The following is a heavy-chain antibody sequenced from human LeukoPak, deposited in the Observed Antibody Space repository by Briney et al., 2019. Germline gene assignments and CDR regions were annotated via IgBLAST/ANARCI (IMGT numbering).Heavy chain of an antibody. CDR2: ISYDGSNK. CDR1: GFTFSSYG. CDR3: AASSGPFDY. D-gene: IGHD3-22*01. J-gene: IGHJ4*02. V-gene: IGHV3-30*03. Sequence: PGGSLRLSCAASGFTFSSYGMHCVRPAPGKGLEWVAVISYDGSNKYYADSVKGRFTISRDNSKNTLYLQMNSLRAEDTAVYYCAASSGPFDYWGQGTLVTVSS.